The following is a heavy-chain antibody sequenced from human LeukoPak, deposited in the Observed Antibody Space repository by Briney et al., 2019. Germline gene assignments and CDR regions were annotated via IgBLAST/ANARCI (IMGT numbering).Heavy chain of an antibody. V-gene: IGHV3-21*01. CDR2: ISSSSTYI. CDR1: GFTFSSYS. CDR3: ARAQNRGYNWFDP. D-gene: IGHD2/OR15-2a*01. Sequence: GGSLRLSCAASGFTFSSYSMNWVRQTPGKGLEWVSSISSSSTYIYYADSVKGRFTISRDNAKNSLYLQMNSLRAEDTAVYYCARAQNRGYNWFDPWGQGTLVTVSS. J-gene: IGHJ5*02.